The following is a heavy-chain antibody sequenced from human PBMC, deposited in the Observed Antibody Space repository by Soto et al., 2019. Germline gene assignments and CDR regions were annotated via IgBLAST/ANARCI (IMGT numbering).Heavy chain of an antibody. V-gene: IGHV1-3*05. CDR2: INAGNGNT. D-gene: IGHD2-2*01. Sequence: QVQLVQSGAEEKKPGASVKVSCKASGYTFTSYAMHWVRQAPGQRLEWTGWINAGNGNTKYSQKFQGRVTITGDTSASTAYMELSSLRSEDTAVYYCASHPYCSSTSCYVRPLGYWGQGTLVTVSS. CDR1: GYTFTSYA. CDR3: ASHPYCSSTSCYVRPLGY. J-gene: IGHJ4*02.